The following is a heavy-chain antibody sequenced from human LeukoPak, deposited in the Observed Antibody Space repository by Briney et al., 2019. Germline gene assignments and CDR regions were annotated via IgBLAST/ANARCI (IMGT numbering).Heavy chain of an antibody. CDR3: ARRDTAHYYYYYGMDV. V-gene: IGHV1-8*01. J-gene: IGHJ6*02. D-gene: IGHD5-18*01. CDR1: GYTFTSYD. Sequence: GSVKVSCKASGYTFTSYDINWVRQATGQGLEWMGWMNPNSGNTGYAQKFQGRVTMTRNTSISTAYMELSSLRSKDTAVYYCARRDTAHYYYYYGMDVWGQGTTVTVSS. CDR2: MNPNSGNT.